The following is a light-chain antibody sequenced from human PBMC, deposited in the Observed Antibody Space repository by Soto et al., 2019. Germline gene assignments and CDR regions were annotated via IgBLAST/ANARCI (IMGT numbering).Light chain of an antibody. J-gene: IGLJ1*01. CDR1: SSDVGRYNH. V-gene: IGLV2-14*01. Sequence: QSALTQPASVSGSPGQSITISCTGTSSDVGRYNHVSWYQHHPGKAPKLIISEVSNRPSGVSNRFSGSKSGYTASLTISGLQAEDEADYYCFSYTSSGTYVFGTGTKVTVL. CDR3: FSYTSSGTYV. CDR2: EVS.